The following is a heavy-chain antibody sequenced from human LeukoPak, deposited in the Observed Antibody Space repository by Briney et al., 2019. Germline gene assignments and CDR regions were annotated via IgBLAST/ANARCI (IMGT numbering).Heavy chain of an antibody. CDR2: IISSGSYI. Sequence: GGSLRLPCEASGFTFSNDEMNWVRQAPGRGLEWVSYIISSGSYINYADSVKGRFTISRDNAKNSLYLQMNSLRAEDTAVYYCVRGWLMNYWGQGTLVTIPS. CDR1: GFTFSNDE. J-gene: IGHJ4*02. D-gene: IGHD6-19*01. V-gene: IGHV3-48*03. CDR3: VRGWLMNY.